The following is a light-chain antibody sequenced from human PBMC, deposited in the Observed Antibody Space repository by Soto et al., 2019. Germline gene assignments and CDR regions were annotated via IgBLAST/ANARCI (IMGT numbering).Light chain of an antibody. CDR1: TGDVGAYNF. Sequence: QSALTQPRSVSGSPGQSVTISCTGTTGDVGAYNFVSWYQLHPGKAPKLMIYDASKRPSGVPDRFSASKSGNTASLTISGLQAEDEADYYCCSYTSSSTLVFGGGTKLTVL. J-gene: IGLJ3*02. V-gene: IGLV2-11*01. CDR2: DAS. CDR3: CSYTSSSTLV.